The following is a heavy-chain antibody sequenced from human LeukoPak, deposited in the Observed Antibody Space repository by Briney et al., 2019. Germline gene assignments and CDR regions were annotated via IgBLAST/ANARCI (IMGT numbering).Heavy chain of an antibody. CDR1: GFTFSSYS. Sequence: NPGGSLRLSCAASGFTFSSYSMNWVRQAPGKGLEWVSSISSSSSYIYYADSVKGRFTISRDNAKNSLYLQMNSLRAEDTAVYYCARDLGDFWSGYKADAFDIWGQGTMVTVSS. CDR2: ISSSSSYI. D-gene: IGHD3-3*01. CDR3: ARDLGDFWSGYKADAFDI. V-gene: IGHV3-21*01. J-gene: IGHJ3*02.